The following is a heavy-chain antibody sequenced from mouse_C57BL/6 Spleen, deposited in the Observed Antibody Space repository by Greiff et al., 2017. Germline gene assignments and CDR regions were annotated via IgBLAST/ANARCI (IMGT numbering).Heavy chain of an antibody. J-gene: IGHJ4*01. CDR2: IWSGGST. Sequence: QVQLKESGPGLVQPSQSLSITCTVSGFSLTSYGVHWVRQSPGKGLEWLGVIWSGGSTDYNAAFISRLSISKDNSKSQVFLKMNSLQTDDTAMYYCARHNYEGGDYWGQGTSVTVSS. V-gene: IGHV2-2*01. D-gene: IGHD1-2*01. CDR1: GFSLTSYG. CDR3: ARHNYEGGDY.